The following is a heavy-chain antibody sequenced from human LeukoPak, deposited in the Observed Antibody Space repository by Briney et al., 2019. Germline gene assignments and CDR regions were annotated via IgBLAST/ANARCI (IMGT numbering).Heavy chain of an antibody. V-gene: IGHV3-21*01. D-gene: IGHD1-20*01. J-gene: IGHJ6*03. Sequence: PGGSLRLSCAASGFTFSSYSMNWVRQAPGKGLEWVSPISSSSSYIYYADSVRGRSTISRDNAKNTLYLQMNSLRAEDTAVYYCARASGGLTGTTGYYYYMDVWGKGTTVTVSS. CDR1: GFTFSSYS. CDR3: ARASGGLTGTTGYYYYMDV. CDR2: ISSSSSYI.